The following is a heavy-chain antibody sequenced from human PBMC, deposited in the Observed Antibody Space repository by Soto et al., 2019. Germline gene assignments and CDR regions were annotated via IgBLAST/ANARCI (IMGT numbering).Heavy chain of an antibody. Sequence: QAQLVQSGAEVKKPGASVKVSCKASGYTFTNYAVHWLRQAPGQGREWMGWLNAGNGDTKYSPTFQARVTISRDSSASIAYMELSSLRSEDTAVYSCARQGIPYNSGSGDYFYDYYNYMDVWGKGTTVTVSS. CDR2: LNAGNGDT. CDR1: GYTFTNYA. CDR3: ARQGIPYNSGSGDYFYDYYNYMDV. V-gene: IGHV1-3*01. J-gene: IGHJ6*03. D-gene: IGHD3-10*01.